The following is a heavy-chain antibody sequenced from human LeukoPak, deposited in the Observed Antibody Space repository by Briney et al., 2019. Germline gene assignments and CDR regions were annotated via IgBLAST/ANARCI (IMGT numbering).Heavy chain of an antibody. V-gene: IGHV1-8*03. D-gene: IGHD6-13*01. CDR1: GYTFTSYD. CDR3: ARLSSSWSKLDY. J-gene: IGHJ4*02. CDR2: MNPNSGNT. Sequence: ASVKVSCKASGYTFTSYDINWVRQATGQGLEWMGWMNPNSGNTGYAQKFQGRVTITADESTSTAYMELSSLRSEDTAVYYCARLSSSWSKLDYWGQGTLVTVSS.